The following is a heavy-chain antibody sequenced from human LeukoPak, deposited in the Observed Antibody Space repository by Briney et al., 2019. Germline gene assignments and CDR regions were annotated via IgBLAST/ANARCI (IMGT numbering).Heavy chain of an antibody. V-gene: IGHV4-38-2*01. CDR3: ARIDIVVVPAAISGAFDI. CDR2: IYHSGST. D-gene: IGHD2-2*01. Sequence: SETLSLTCAVSGYSISSGYYWGWIRQPPGKGLEWIGSIYHSGSTYYNPSLKSRVTISVDTSKNQFSLKLSSVTAADTAVYYCARIDIVVVPAAISGAFDIWGQGTMVTVSS. J-gene: IGHJ3*02. CDR1: GYSISSGYY.